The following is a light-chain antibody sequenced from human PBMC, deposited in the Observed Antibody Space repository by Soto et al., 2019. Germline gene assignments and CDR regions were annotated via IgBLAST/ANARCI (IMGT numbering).Light chain of an antibody. J-gene: IGLJ2*01. CDR2: VNS. V-gene: IGLV1-40*01. CDR1: SSNIGAGYN. CDR3: QSYDSSLSGVV. Sequence: QAVLTQPPSVSGAPGKRVTISCTGSSSNIGAGYNVHWYQQLPGTAPKLLIYVNSNRPSGVPDRFAGSKSGTSASLAITGLQAEDEADYCCQSYDSSLSGVVFGGGTKLTVL.